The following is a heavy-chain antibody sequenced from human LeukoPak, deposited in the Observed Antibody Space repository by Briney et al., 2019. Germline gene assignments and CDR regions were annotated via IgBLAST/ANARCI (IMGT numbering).Heavy chain of an antibody. Sequence: GASVKASCKVSGHTLTELPMHWVRQAPGEGLEWMGGFDPEDGKAIYTQKFQGRITMTEDTSTDTAYMELSSLRSEDSAVYYCVTYLTVAGLFDYWGQGTLVIVSS. CDR3: VTYLTVAGLFDY. V-gene: IGHV1-24*01. J-gene: IGHJ4*02. D-gene: IGHD6-19*01. CDR1: GHTLTELP. CDR2: FDPEDGKA.